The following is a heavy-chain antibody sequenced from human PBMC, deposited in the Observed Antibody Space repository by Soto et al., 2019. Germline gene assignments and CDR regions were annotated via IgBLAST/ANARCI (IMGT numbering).Heavy chain of an antibody. CDR1: GFTFSSYA. Sequence: GGSLRLSCAASGFTFSSYAMSWVRQAPGKGLEWVSAISGSGGGTYYADSVKGRFTISRDNSKNTLYLQMNSLRAEDTAVYYCAKVTAVAGTYYFDYWGQGTLVTSPQ. J-gene: IGHJ4*02. V-gene: IGHV3-23*01. CDR2: ISGSGGGT. CDR3: AKVTAVAGTYYFDY. D-gene: IGHD6-19*01.